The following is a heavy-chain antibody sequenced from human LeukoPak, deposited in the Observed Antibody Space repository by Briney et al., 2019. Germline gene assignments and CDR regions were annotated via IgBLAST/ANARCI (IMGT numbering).Heavy chain of an antibody. CDR3: ARETNTGKYPQNVPDY. D-gene: IGHD1-26*01. J-gene: IGHJ4*02. V-gene: IGHV3-74*01. Sequence: GGSLRLSCSASEFTFSSYWMRWVRQAPGKGLVWVSRINSDGNNIAHAASVHGRFTISRNNDKNTLYLQVSTLSFEGTAVYYCARETNTGKYPQNVPDYWGQGTLVTVSS. CDR1: EFTFSSYW. CDR2: INSDGNNI.